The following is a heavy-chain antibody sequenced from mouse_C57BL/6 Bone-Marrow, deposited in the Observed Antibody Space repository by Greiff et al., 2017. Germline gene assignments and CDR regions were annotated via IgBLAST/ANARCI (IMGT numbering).Heavy chain of an antibody. D-gene: IGHD1-1*01. Sequence: EVKVVESGGGLVQPGGSLKLSCAASGFTFSDYGMAWVRQAPRKGPEWVAFISNLAYSIYYADTVTGRFTISRENAKNTLYLEMSSLRSEDTAMYYCARQWTTVVATYYYAMDYWGQGTSVTVSS. V-gene: IGHV5-15*01. J-gene: IGHJ4*01. CDR1: GFTFSDYG. CDR3: ARQWTTVVATYYYAMDY. CDR2: ISNLAYSI.